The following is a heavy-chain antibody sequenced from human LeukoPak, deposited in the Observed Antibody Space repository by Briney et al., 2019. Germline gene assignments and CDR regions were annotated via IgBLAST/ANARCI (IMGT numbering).Heavy chain of an antibody. V-gene: IGHV3-74*01. CDR3: ARGVRIAAAGHDY. Sequence: QPGGSLRLSCAASGFTFSSYWMHWVRHAPGKGLVWVSRINSDGSSTSYADSVKGRFTISRDNAKNTLYLQMNSLRAEDTAVYYCARGVRIAAAGHDYWGQGTLVTVSS. CDR2: INSDGSST. CDR1: GFTFSSYW. J-gene: IGHJ4*02. D-gene: IGHD6-13*01.